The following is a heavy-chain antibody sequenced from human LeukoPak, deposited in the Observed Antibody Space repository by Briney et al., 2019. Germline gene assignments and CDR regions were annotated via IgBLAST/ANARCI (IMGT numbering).Heavy chain of an antibody. CDR1: GFTFSSYW. CDR2: INSDGSST. V-gene: IGHV3-74*01. CDR3: AKAADSSGYAPDY. D-gene: IGHD3-22*01. Sequence: PGGSLRLSCAASGFTFSSYWMHWVRQAPGKGLVWVSRINSDGSSTSYADSVRGRFTISRDNSKNTLYLQMNSLRAEDTAVYYCAKAADSSGYAPDYWGRGTLVTVSS. J-gene: IGHJ4*02.